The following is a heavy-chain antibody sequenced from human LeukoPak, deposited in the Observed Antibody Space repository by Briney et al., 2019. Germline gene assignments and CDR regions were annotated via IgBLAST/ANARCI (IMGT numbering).Heavy chain of an antibody. V-gene: IGHV3-21*01. CDR2: ISGGSSYV. CDR1: GFTFCSYN. CDR3: AREGGDGYNLRGAFDI. J-gene: IGHJ3*02. D-gene: IGHD5-24*01. Sequence: PGGSLRLSCAASGFTFCSYNVNWGRQAPGQGLGWGSSISGGSSYVYFADSMKGRFTISRDNSKNTLYLQMNSLRADDTAVYYCAREGGDGYNLRGAFDIWGQGTMVTVSS.